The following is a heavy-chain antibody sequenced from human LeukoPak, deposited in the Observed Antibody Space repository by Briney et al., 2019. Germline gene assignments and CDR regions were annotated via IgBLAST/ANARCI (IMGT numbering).Heavy chain of an antibody. CDR2: IYHSGST. D-gene: IGHD3-3*01. Sequence: SETLSLTCSVSGGSISSYYWSWIRQPPGKGLEWIGSIYHSGSTYYNPSLKSRVTISVDTSKNQFSLKLSSVTAADTAVYYCARDSWGGYYMGNWFDPWGQGTLVTVSS. J-gene: IGHJ5*02. CDR1: GGSISSYY. CDR3: ARDSWGGYYMGNWFDP. V-gene: IGHV4-38-2*02.